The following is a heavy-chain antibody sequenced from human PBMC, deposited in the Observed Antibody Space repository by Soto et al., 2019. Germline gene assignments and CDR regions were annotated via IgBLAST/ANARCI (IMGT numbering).Heavy chain of an antibody. D-gene: IGHD5-12*01. CDR2: INGSGGST. CDR3: ARGAIVSTIFLLNLDY. V-gene: IGHV3-23*04. CDR1: GFTFSNYV. Sequence: EVQLVESGGGLVQPGGSLRLSCVASGFTFSNYVMGWVRQAPGKGLEWVAGINGSGGSTYYADSVKGRFTISRDNSKNTLYLQMNSLRAEDTAVYYCARGAIVSTIFLLNLDYWGQGTLVAVSS. J-gene: IGHJ4*02.